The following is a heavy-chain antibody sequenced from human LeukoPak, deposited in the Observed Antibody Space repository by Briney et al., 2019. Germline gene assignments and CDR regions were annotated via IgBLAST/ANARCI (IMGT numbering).Heavy chain of an antibody. D-gene: IGHD6-19*01. J-gene: IGHJ3*02. Sequence: SETLALTCAVSGGSISSSNWWSWVRQPPGKGLEWIGEIYHSGSTNYNPSLKSRVTISVDKSKNQLSLKLSSVTAADTAVYYCARENLVAGMSGSGYDAFDMWVQRTRVSVSS. CDR1: GGSISSSNW. CDR2: IYHSGST. CDR3: ARENLVAGMSGSGYDAFDM. V-gene: IGHV4-4*02.